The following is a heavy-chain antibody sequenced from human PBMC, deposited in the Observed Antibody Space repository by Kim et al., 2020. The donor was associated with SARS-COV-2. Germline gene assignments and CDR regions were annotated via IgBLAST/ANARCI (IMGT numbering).Heavy chain of an antibody. V-gene: IGHV4-59*13. Sequence: SETLSLTCTASGGSISSYYWSWIRQPPGKGLEWIGYIYYSGSTNYNPSLKSRVTISVDTSKNQFSLKLSSVTAADTAVYYCARAEMIAARLPDYWGQGTLVTVSS. D-gene: IGHD6-6*01. CDR1: GGSISSYY. J-gene: IGHJ4*02. CDR3: ARAEMIAARLPDY. CDR2: IYYSGST.